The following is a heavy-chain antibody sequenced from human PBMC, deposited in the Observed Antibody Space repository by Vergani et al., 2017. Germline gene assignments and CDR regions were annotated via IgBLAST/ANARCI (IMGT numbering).Heavy chain of an antibody. Sequence: QVQLVQSGAEVKKPGSSVKVSCKASGGTFSSHTISWVRQAPGQGLEWMGRIIPILGIANYAQKFQGRVTITADKSTSTAYMEMSSLRSEDTAVYYCARDLGYCSGGFCSYWGQGTLVTVSS. CDR3: ARDLGYCSGGFCSY. D-gene: IGHD2-15*01. J-gene: IGHJ4*02. V-gene: IGHV1-69*08. CDR2: IIPILGIA. CDR1: GGTFSSHT.